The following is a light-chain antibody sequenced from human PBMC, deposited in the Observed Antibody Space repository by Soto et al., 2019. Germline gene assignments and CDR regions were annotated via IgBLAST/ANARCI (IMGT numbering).Light chain of an antibody. CDR2: GAS. V-gene: IGKV3-20*01. CDR1: QSVSSSH. Sequence: EMVLTQSPGTLSLSPGERVTLSCRASQSVSSSHLAWYQQKPGQAPRLLLYGASSRATGIPDRFSGSGSGTDFTLTISRLDPEDFAVYYCQQYGSSSLTFGPGTKVDIK. CDR3: QQYGSSSLT. J-gene: IGKJ3*01.